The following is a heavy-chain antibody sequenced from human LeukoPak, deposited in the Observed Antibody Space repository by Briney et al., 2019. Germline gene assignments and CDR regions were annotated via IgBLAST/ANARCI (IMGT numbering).Heavy chain of an antibody. CDR3: ARGGGFYYDSSGLDAFDI. J-gene: IGHJ3*02. Sequence: ASVKVSCKASGYTFTSYGISWVRQAPGQGLEWMGWINPNSGGTNYAQKFQGRVTMTRDTSISTAYMELSRLRSDDTAVYYCARGGGFYYDSSGLDAFDIWGQGTMVTVSS. CDR2: INPNSGGT. CDR1: GYTFTSYG. D-gene: IGHD3-22*01. V-gene: IGHV1-2*02.